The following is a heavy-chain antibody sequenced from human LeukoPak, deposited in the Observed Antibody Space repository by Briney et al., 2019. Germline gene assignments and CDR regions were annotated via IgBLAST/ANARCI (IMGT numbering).Heavy chain of an antibody. CDR3: AGGITGGDY. D-gene: IGHD1-14*01. J-gene: IGHJ4*02. V-gene: IGHV1-2*02. CDR2: INPNGGGT. CDR1: GYIFTDYY. Sequence: GASVKVSCKASGYIFTDYYIHWVRQAPGQGLEWMGWINPNGGGTNYAQKFQGRVTVTRDTSINTAYMELSSLRSDDTALYYCAGGITGGDYWGQGTLVTVSS.